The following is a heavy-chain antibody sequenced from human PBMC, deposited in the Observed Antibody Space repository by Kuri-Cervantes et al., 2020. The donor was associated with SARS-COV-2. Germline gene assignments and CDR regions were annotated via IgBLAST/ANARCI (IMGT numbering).Heavy chain of an antibody. CDR3: ARNHSMDV. V-gene: IGHV3-33*08. J-gene: IGHJ6*03. CDR2: IWYGGRNT. Sequence: GGSLRLSCASSGFTFSGYDMHWVRQAPGKGLEWVAVIWYGGRNTYYTGSVKGRFTISRDNSKNMLYLEVNSLRAEDTAVYYCARNHSMDVWGTGTAVTVSS. CDR1: GFTFSGYD.